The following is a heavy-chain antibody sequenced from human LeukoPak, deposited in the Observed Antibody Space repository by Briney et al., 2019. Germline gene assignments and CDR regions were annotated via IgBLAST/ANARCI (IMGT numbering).Heavy chain of an antibody. D-gene: IGHD2-15*01. J-gene: IGHJ4*02. CDR2: INHSGST. V-gene: IGHV4-34*01. CDR1: GGSFSGYY. CDR3: ARAVVVAARPFDY. Sequence: SETLSLTCAVYGGSFSGYYWSWIRQPPGKGLEWIGEINHSGSTNYNPPLKSRVTISVDTSKNQFSLKLSSVTAADTAVYYCARAVVVAARPFDYWGQGTLVTVSS.